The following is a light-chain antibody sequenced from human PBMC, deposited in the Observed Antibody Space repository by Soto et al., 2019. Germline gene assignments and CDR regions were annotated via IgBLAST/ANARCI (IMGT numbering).Light chain of an antibody. CDR2: HVS. Sequence: QSALTQPASVSGSPGESITISCTGTSSDVGGYNYVSWYQQHPGKAPKLMIYHVSNRPSGVSNRFSGSKSGNTASLTISGLQTEDEADYYCGSYTSSSTVVFGGGTKLTVL. V-gene: IGLV2-14*01. CDR3: GSYTSSSTVV. J-gene: IGLJ2*01. CDR1: SSDVGGYNY.